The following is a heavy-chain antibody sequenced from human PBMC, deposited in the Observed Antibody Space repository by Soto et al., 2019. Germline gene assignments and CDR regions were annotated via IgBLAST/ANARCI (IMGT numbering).Heavy chain of an antibody. CDR2: IYYSGST. J-gene: IGHJ4*02. D-gene: IGHD1-7*01. CDR1: GGSISSYY. V-gene: IGHV4-59*01. Sequence: QVQLQESGPGLVKPSETLSLTCTVSGGSISSYYWSWIRQPPGKGLEWIGYIYYSGSTNYNPSLRSRGAISVEKSNTRSHLKLSAVTAADTAVYYCARDGEAGTTRYAPLDYWGQGTLVTVSS. CDR3: ARDGEAGTTRYAPLDY.